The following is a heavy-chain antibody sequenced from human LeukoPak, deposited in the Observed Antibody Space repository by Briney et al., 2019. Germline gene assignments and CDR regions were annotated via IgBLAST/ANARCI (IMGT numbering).Heavy chain of an antibody. D-gene: IGHD4-23*01. CDR3: ARGRPHGNDY. CDR2: VDQDGSEK. V-gene: IGHV3-7*01. J-gene: IGHJ4*02. CDR1: GFIFNSYW. Sequence: GGSLRLSCAASGFIFNSYWMDWLRQVPGKGLEWVANVDQDGSEKYYVGSVKGRFTISRDNAKNSLYLQMNSLRVEDTAVYYCARGRPHGNDYWGQGTLVTVSS.